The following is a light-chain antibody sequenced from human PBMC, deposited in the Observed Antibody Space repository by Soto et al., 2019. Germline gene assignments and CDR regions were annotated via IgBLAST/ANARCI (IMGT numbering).Light chain of an antibody. Sequence: QSALTQPASVSGSPGQSITISCTGTRSDVGSYNLVSWYQQHPGKAPQLMIYEGSKRPSGVSNRFSGSKSGNTASLTISGLQAEDEADYYCCSYAGSSTPYVFGTGTKVTVL. J-gene: IGLJ1*01. CDR3: CSYAGSSTPYV. V-gene: IGLV2-23*01. CDR2: EGS. CDR1: RSDVGSYNL.